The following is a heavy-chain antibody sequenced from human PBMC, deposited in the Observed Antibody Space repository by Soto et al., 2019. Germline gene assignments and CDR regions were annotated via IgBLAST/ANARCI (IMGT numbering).Heavy chain of an antibody. D-gene: IGHD6-6*01. CDR3: ARETIAARRDYYYYMDV. J-gene: IGHJ6*03. CDR1: GGSISSGGYY. Sequence: QVQLQESGPGLVKPSQTLSLTCTVSGGSISSGGYYWSWIRQHPGKGLEWIGYIYYSGSTYYNPSLQSRVTISVDTSKNQFSLKLSSVTAADTAVYYCARETIAARRDYYYYMDVWGKGTTVTVSS. CDR2: IYYSGST. V-gene: IGHV4-31*03.